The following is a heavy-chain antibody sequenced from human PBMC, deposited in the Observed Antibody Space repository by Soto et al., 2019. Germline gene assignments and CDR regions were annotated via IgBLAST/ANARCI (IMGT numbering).Heavy chain of an antibody. Sequence: EVQLVESGGGLVKPGGSLRLSCAASGFTFSNAWMSWVRQAPGKGLEWVGRIKSKTDGGTTDYAAPVKGRFTISRDVSKNTLYLQMNSLKTEDTAVYYCTTDTTVTTADKRFDPWGQGTLVTVSS. J-gene: IGHJ5*02. D-gene: IGHD4-17*01. V-gene: IGHV3-15*01. CDR1: GFTFSNAW. CDR3: TTDTTVTTADKRFDP. CDR2: IKSKTDGGTT.